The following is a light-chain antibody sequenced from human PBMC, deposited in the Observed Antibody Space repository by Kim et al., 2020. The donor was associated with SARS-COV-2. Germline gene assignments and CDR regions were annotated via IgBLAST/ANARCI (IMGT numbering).Light chain of an antibody. CDR3: QQFSKSSRT. Sequence: EIMLTQPPGTLSLSPGERATLTCRASQSVDNRYLAWYQQKPGQPPMLLTYGSSNRATGIPDRFSGSGSGTDFTLTISSLEPEDFAVYYCQQFSKSSRTFGQGTKVDIK. J-gene: IGKJ1*01. CDR2: GSS. V-gene: IGKV3-20*01. CDR1: QSVDNRY.